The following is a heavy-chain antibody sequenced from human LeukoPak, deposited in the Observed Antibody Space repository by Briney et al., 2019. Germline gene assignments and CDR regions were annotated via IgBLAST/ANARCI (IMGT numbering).Heavy chain of an antibody. D-gene: IGHD2-21*02. CDR3: ARAYCGGDCYFKRFDY. Sequence: PGGSLRLSCTASGFPFSIYWMSWVRQAPGKGLEWVANIKQVGNDKYYVDSVKGRFTISRDNAKNSLYLQMNSLRAEDTAVYYCARAYCGGDCYFKRFDYWGQGTLVTVSS. CDR2: IKQVGNDK. J-gene: IGHJ4*02. V-gene: IGHV3-7*01. CDR1: GFPFSIYW.